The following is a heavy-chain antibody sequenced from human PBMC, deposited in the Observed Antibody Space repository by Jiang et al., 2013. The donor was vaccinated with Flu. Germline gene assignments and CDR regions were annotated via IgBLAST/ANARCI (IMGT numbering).Heavy chain of an antibody. D-gene: IGHD4-17*01. V-gene: IGHV4-38-2*02. CDR1: GYSISSAYY. Sequence: GSGLVKPSETLSLTCSVSGYSISSAYYWAWIRQSPGKGLEWIGSVNHVGNTYYNPSLKSRVTISIDMSNNHFSLRLGSVTAADTAVYYCARGEDMTTVTTFDYWGQGALVTVSS. CDR3: ARGEDMTTVTTFDY. J-gene: IGHJ4*02. CDR2: VNHVGNT.